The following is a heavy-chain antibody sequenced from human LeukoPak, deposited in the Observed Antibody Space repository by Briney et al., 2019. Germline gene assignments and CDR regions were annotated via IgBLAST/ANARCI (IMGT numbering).Heavy chain of an antibody. CDR2: ISSSSSYI. Sequence: GGSLRLSCAASGFTFSSYSMNWVRQAPGKGLEWVSSISSSSSYIYYADSVKGRFTISRDNAKNSLYLQMNSLRAEDTAVYYCAREVESLDTAMSRYFDYWGQGTLVTVSS. J-gene: IGHJ4*02. V-gene: IGHV3-21*01. CDR1: GFTFSSYS. D-gene: IGHD5-18*01. CDR3: AREVESLDTAMSRYFDY.